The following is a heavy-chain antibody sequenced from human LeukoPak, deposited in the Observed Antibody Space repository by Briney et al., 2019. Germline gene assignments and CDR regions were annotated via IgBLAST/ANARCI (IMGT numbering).Heavy chain of an antibody. V-gene: IGHV3-74*01. CDR1: GFTFSSNW. CDR3: ARGPGGILGWLDP. CDR2: INSDGGST. Sequence: GGSLRLSCAASGFTFSSNWMHWVRQAPGKGLVWVSRINSDGGSTTYADSVKGRFTISRDNAKNTLYLQMNSLRAEDTAVYHCARGPGGILGWLDPWGQGTLVTVSS. D-gene: IGHD3-16*01. J-gene: IGHJ5*02.